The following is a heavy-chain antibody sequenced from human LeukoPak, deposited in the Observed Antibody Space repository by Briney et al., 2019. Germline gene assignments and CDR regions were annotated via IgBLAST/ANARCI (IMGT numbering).Heavy chain of an antibody. CDR1: GFTFTSSA. J-gene: IGHJ6*02. Sequence: SVKVSCKASGFTFTSSAVLWVRQARGQRLEWIGWIVVGSGNTNYAQKFQERVTITRDMSTSTAYMELSSLRSEDTAVYYCAAGDSSSYYYYGMDVWGQGTTVTVSS. D-gene: IGHD6-6*01. V-gene: IGHV1-58*01. CDR3: AAGDSSSYYYYGMDV. CDR2: IVVGSGNT.